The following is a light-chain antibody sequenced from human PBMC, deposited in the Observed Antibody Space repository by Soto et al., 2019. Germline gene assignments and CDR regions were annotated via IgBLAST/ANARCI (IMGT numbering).Light chain of an antibody. V-gene: IGLV2-14*01. CDR1: SSDVGGYDY. CDR2: DVT. J-gene: IGLJ1*01. CDR3: ISYASINTYV. Sequence: QSVLTQPSSVSGYPGQSITTSCTGTSSDVGGYDYVSWYQQHPGKAPKLMIYDVTNRPSGVSNRFSGSKSGNTASLTISGLQAEDEADYYCISYASINTYVFGTGTKVTVL.